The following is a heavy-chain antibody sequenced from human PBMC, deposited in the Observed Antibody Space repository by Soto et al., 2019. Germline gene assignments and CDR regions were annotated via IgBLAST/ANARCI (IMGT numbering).Heavy chain of an antibody. CDR1: GYTFTKYW. CDR3: ARRDMLTGYVYYDY. V-gene: IGHV5-51*01. Sequence: GESLKISCQASGYTFTKYWVGWVRQMPGKGLEWMGIIYPDDSDTRYSPSFQGHVTISADKSISTAYLQWSSLKASDSATYYCARRDMLTGYVYYDYWGQGTQVTVSS. CDR2: IYPDDSDT. J-gene: IGHJ4*02. D-gene: IGHD3-9*01.